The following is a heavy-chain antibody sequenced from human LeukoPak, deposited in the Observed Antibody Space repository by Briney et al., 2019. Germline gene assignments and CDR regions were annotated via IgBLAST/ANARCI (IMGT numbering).Heavy chain of an antibody. V-gene: IGHV1-18*01. D-gene: IGHD6-13*01. J-gene: IGHJ5*02. CDR1: GYTFTSYG. CDR2: ISAYNGNT. Sequence: ASVKVSCKASGYTFTSYGISWVRQAPGQGLEWMGWISAYNGNTNYAQKLQGRVTMTTDTSTSTAYMELRSLRSDDTAVYYCARGTTAGYSSSWYSWFDPWGQGTLVTVSS. CDR3: ARGTTAGYSSSWYSWFDP.